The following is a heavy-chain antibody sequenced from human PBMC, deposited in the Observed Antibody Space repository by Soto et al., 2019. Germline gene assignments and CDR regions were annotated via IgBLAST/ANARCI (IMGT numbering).Heavy chain of an antibody. Sequence: PGASLRLCCSPSGCNCSAYYVMWFRQAPGKGLEWVSSISAGSTNIYYAPSVKGRFTISRDNAKNSLYLQINSLRAEDTAVYYCARQYPSSSRHFDHWGQGT. CDR2: ISAGSTNI. J-gene: IGHJ4*02. CDR1: GCNCSAYY. V-gene: IGHV3-21*01. CDR3: ARQYPSSSRHFDH. D-gene: IGHD6-6*01.